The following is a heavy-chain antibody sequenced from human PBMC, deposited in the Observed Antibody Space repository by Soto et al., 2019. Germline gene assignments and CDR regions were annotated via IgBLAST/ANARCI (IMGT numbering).Heavy chain of an antibody. CDR2: ISYDGRNT. D-gene: IGHD6-19*01. CDR1: VFTFSRFS. V-gene: IGHV3-30-3*02. J-gene: IGHJ4*02. CDR3: AKTHTSGWYILDY. Sequence: GGSLRLSCAASVFTFSRFSMHWVRQAPGKGLEWMSVISYDGRNTYYADSVKGRFTISRDSSKNTLYLQMNSLRPEDTAIYYCAKTHTSGWYILDYWGQGTLVTVSS.